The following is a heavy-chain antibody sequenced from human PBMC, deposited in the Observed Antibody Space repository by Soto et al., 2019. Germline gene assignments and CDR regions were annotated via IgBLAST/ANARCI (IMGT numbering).Heavy chain of an antibody. CDR1: GFSLSPYW. V-gene: IGHV3-74*03. CDR2: LSSDGFGA. D-gene: IGHD3-16*01. Sequence: GGSLRVSCADFGFSLSPYWMHWVRQAPGRGLEWVSRLSSDGFGAAYADSVKGRFFISRDIARNTLFLQMNSLRADDTAVYYCARDLGGPDYWGRGTSVTVSS. J-gene: IGHJ4*02. CDR3: ARDLGGPDY.